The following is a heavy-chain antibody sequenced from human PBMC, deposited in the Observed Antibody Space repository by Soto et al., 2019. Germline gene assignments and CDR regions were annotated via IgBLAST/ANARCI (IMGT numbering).Heavy chain of an antibody. CDR1: GFTFSSYA. J-gene: IGHJ4*02. Sequence: PGGSLRLSCAASGFTFSSYAMSWVRQAPGKGLEWVSSISGNGGGTFYADSVKGRFTISRDNSRNTLFMDMSSLRAEDTAIYYCVTLALGKFDYWGQGNLVTVSS. V-gene: IGHV3-23*01. D-gene: IGHD1-26*01. CDR2: ISGNGGGT. CDR3: VTLALGKFDY.